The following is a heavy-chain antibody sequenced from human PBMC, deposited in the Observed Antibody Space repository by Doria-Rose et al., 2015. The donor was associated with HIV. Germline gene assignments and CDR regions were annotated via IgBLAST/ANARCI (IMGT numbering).Heavy chain of an antibody. J-gene: IGHJ6*02. Sequence: VQLQESGAEVKKPGESLKISCKGSGYSFSNYWIAWVRRMPGKGLEYMGVIFPGDSETIYSPSFQGQVTISADKSISTAYLQWSSLKASDTAIYYCARPSGDQSRYRGSSRYYYGLDVWGQGTTVTVSS. V-gene: IGHV5-51*01. CDR2: IFPGDSET. D-gene: IGHD1-26*01. CDR3: ARPSGDQSRYRGSSRYYYGLDV. CDR1: GYSFSNYW.